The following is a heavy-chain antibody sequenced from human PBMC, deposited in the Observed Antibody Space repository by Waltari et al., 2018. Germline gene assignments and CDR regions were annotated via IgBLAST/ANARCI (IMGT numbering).Heavy chain of an antibody. Sequence: EFHLVESGGDLVGPGGALRPSCSGSGFTFEVHPMTLVRQPPGQGLEGVAAISSKGGSLFYSESVKGRFTVSRDNSKKIVYLQMSSLRVDDTATYYCAKDSVVAAWFEAWGQGTSVTVSA. CDR3: AKDSVVAAWFEA. CDR1: GFTFEVHP. D-gene: IGHD2-15*01. V-gene: IGHV3-23*04. J-gene: IGHJ4*02. CDR2: ISSKGGSL.